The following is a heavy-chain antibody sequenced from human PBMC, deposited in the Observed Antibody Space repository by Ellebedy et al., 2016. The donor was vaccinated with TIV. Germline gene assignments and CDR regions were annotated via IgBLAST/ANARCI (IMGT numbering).Heavy chain of an antibody. Sequence: SETLSLXCAVYGGSFSGYYWSWIRQPPGKGLEWIGEINHSGSTNYNPSLKSRVTISVDTSKNQFSLKLSSVTAADTAVYYCARGAAIRYYYYYYMDVWGKGTTVTVSS. D-gene: IGHD2-2*01. CDR2: INHSGST. CDR1: GGSFSGYY. J-gene: IGHJ6*03. CDR3: ARGAAIRYYYYYYMDV. V-gene: IGHV4-34*01.